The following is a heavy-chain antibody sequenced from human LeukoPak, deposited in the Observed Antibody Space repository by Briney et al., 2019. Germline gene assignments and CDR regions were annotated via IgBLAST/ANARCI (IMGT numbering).Heavy chain of an antibody. V-gene: IGHV3-9*01. CDR3: ARPDSYYYGSGSYYSSFDY. CDR1: GFTFDDYA. D-gene: IGHD3-10*01. Sequence: GRSLRLSCAASGFTFDDYAMHWVRQAPGKGLEWVSGISWNSGSIGYADSVKGRFTISRDNSKNTLYLQMNSLRAEDTAVYYCARPDSYYYGSGSYYSSFDYWGQGTLVTVST. J-gene: IGHJ4*02. CDR2: ISWNSGSI.